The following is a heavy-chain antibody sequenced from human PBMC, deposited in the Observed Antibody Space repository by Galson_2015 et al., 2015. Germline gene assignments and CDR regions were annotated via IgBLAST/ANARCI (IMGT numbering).Heavy chain of an antibody. D-gene: IGHD1-14*01. J-gene: IGHJ4*02. Sequence: SVKVSCKASGYTFTSYGISWVRQAPGQGLEWMGWISAYNGNTNYAQKLQGRVTMTTDTSTSTAYMELRSLRSDDTAVYYCARGHTATRSTGTTIDYWGQGTLVTVSS. CDR1: GYTFTSYG. CDR2: ISAYNGNT. V-gene: IGHV1-18*04. CDR3: ARGHTATRSTGTTIDY.